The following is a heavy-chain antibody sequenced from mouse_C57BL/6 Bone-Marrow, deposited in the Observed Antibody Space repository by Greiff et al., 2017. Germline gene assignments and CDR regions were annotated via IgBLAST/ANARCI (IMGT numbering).Heavy chain of an antibody. CDR2: INPNNGGT. D-gene: IGHD2-3*01. CDR3: ARGRDGYSFYAMDY. J-gene: IGHJ4*01. CDR1: GYTFTDYY. Sequence: EVKLQQSGPELVKPGASVKISCKASGYTFTDYYMNWVKQSHGKSLEWIGDINPNNGGTSYNQKFKGKATLTVDKSSSTAYMELRSLTSEDSAVYYCARGRDGYSFYAMDYWGQGTSVTVSS. V-gene: IGHV1-26*01.